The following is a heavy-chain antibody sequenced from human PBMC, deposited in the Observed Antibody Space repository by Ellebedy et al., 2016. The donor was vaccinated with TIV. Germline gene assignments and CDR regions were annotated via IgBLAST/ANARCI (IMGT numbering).Heavy chain of an antibody. CDR2: VSGYNGNT. Sequence: AASVKVSCKASGYTFTDYYINWVRPSPGQGLQWMGWVSGYNGNTQYAQKFQGRVTMTNDTSTTTAYMELRSLRSDDTAVYYCARDPGSWLTDYWGQGTLVTVSS. V-gene: IGHV1-18*04. D-gene: IGHD6-13*01. J-gene: IGHJ4*02. CDR1: GYTFTDYY. CDR3: ARDPGSWLTDY.